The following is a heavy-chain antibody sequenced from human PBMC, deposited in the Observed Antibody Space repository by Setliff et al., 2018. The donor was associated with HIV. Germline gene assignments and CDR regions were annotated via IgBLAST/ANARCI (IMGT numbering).Heavy chain of an antibody. V-gene: IGHV1-69*06. CDR1: GDTFSSYA. Sequence: VSCKASGDTFSSYAISWVRQAPGQGLEWMGRIIPIFGSPNYAQKFQGRVTITADKSTSTAYMELSSLRSEDTAVYYCARDVYYYFYMDVWGKGSTVTVSS. CDR3: ARDVYYYFYMDV. CDR2: IIPIFGSP. J-gene: IGHJ6*03.